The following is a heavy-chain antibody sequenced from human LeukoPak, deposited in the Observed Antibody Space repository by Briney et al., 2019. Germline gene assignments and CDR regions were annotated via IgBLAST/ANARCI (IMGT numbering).Heavy chain of an antibody. Sequence: SEALSLPCTVSGGSISSYYWSWIRQPAGKGLEWIGRIYTSGSTNYNPYLKSRVTMSVDTSKNQFSLKLSSVTAADTAVYYCARVRPHYDILTGYYLPYYYYMDVWGKGTTVTVS. J-gene: IGHJ6*03. CDR2: IYTSGST. CDR3: ARVRPHYDILTGYYLPYYYYMDV. V-gene: IGHV4-4*07. CDR1: GGSISSYY. D-gene: IGHD3-9*01.